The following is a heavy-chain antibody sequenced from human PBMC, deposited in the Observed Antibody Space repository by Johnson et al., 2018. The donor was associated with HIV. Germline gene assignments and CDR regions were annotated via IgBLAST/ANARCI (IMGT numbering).Heavy chain of an antibody. Sequence: LLVESGGGLVQPGRSLRLSCAASGFTFDDYAMHWVRQAPGKGLEWVSGISWNSGSIGYADSVKGRFTISRDNSKNTLYLQMNSLRAEDTAVYYCAKDQYCGGDCYPDAFDIWGQGTMVTVSS. CDR2: ISWNSGSI. CDR1: GFTFDDYA. V-gene: IGHV3-9*01. J-gene: IGHJ3*02. CDR3: AKDQYCGGDCYPDAFDI. D-gene: IGHD2-21*02.